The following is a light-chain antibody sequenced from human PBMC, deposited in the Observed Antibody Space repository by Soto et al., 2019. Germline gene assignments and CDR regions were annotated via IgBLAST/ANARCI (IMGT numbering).Light chain of an antibody. Sequence: DIQMTKTPSTLSASVGDRVTITCRASQSISSWLAWYQQKPGKAPKLLIYKASSLESGVPSRFSGSGSGTEFTLTISSLQHDDFATYYCQQYNSSPLTFGGGTKVDIK. J-gene: IGKJ4*01. CDR3: QQYNSSPLT. V-gene: IGKV1-5*03. CDR2: KAS. CDR1: QSISSW.